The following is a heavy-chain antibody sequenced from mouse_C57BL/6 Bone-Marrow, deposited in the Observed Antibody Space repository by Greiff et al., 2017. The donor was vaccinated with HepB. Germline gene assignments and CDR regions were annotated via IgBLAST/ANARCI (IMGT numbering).Heavy chain of an antibody. CDR1: GFTFSDYY. CDR3: ARPIYYDYDEAY. Sequence: EVKLVESGGGLVQPGGSLKLSCAASGFTFSDYYMYWVRQTPEKRLEWVAYISNGGGSTYYPDTVKGRFTISRANAKNTLYLQMSRLKSEDTAMYYCARPIYYDYDEAYWGQGTLVTVSA. D-gene: IGHD2-4*01. J-gene: IGHJ3*01. V-gene: IGHV5-12*01. CDR2: ISNGGGST.